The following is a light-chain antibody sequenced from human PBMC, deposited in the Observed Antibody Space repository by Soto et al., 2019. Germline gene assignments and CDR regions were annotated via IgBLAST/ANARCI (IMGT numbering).Light chain of an antibody. J-gene: IGKJ1*01. V-gene: IGKV3-15*01. CDR1: QSVGNN. CDR2: GAS. Sequence: EIVMTQSPATLCVYTRERATLSCRASQSVGNNLAWYQQKPGQAPRLLIHGASTRATGIPARFSGSGSGTEFTLTISSLQSEDFAVYYCQQYSDWPLTFGQGTKVDVK. CDR3: QQYSDWPLT.